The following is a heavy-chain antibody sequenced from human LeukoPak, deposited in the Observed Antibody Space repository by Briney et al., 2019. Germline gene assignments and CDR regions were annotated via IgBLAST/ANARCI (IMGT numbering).Heavy chain of an antibody. CDR2: ISAYNGNT. CDR1: GYTFTGYY. Sequence: GASVKVSCKASGYTFTGYYMHWVRQAPGQGLEWMGWISAYNGNTNYAQKLQGRVTMTTDTSTSTAYMELRSLRSDDTAVYYCARRTIFGAKDYWGQGTLVTVSS. V-gene: IGHV1-18*04. D-gene: IGHD3-3*01. J-gene: IGHJ4*02. CDR3: ARRTIFGAKDY.